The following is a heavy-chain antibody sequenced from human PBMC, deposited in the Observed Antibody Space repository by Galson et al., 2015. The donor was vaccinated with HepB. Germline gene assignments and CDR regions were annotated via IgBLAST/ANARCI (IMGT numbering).Heavy chain of an antibody. CDR3: ARVVVAAYNWFDP. CDR2: IYYSGST. CDR1: VGSISSYY. D-gene: IGHD2-15*01. J-gene: IGHJ5*02. V-gene: IGHV4-59*01. Sequence: SETLSLTCTVSVGSISSYYWSWIRQPPGKGLEWIGYIYYSGSTNYNPSLKSRVTISVDTSKNQFSLKLSSVTAADTAVYYCARVVVAAYNWFDPWGPGTLVTVSS.